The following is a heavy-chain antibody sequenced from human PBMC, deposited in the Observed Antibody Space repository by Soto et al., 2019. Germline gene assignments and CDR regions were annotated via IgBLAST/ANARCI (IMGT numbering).Heavy chain of an antibody. V-gene: IGHV1-18*01. CDR2: ISAYNGNT. CDR3: ARAVAGPQNFDY. J-gene: IGHJ4*02. Sequence: QVQLVQSGAEVKKPGASVKVSCKASGYTFTSYGISWVRQAPGQGLEWMGWISAYNGNTKYAQKVQGRVTITTDTSTSTAYMELRSLRSADTAVYYCARAVAGPQNFDYWGQGTLVTVSS. D-gene: IGHD6-19*01. CDR1: GYTFTSYG.